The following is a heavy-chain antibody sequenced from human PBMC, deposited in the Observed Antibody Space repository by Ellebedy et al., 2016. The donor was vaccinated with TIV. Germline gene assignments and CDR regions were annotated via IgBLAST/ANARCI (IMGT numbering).Heavy chain of an antibody. CDR1: GGSISSYY. D-gene: IGHD3-10*01. CDR3: ARGRIGKHLGGGSWFDP. J-gene: IGHJ5*02. Sequence: SETLSLTCTVSGGSISSYYWSWIRQPPGKGLEWIGYIYYSGSTNYNPSLKSRVTISVDTSKNQFSLKLSSVTAADTAVYYCARGRIGKHLGGGSWFDPWGQGTLVTVSS. V-gene: IGHV4-59*01. CDR2: IYYSGST.